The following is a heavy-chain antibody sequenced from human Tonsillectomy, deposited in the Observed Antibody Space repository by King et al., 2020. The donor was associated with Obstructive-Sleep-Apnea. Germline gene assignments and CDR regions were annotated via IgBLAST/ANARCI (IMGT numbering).Heavy chain of an antibody. Sequence: VQLVESGGGLVKPGGSLRLSCAASAFTFRDYYMSWIRQAPGKGLECVPYIDTSGSTIHYADNVKGRFSISRDNAKNSLYLQINSLRADDTAVYYFARDQMSTSGGFDYWGQGTLVTVSS. CDR3: ARDQMSTSGGFDY. CDR2: IDTSGSTI. D-gene: IGHD5-24*01. J-gene: IGHJ4*02. CDR1: AFTFRDYY. V-gene: IGHV3-11*01.